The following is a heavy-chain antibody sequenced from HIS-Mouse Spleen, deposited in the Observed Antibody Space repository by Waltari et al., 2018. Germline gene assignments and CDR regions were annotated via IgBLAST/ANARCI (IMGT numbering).Heavy chain of an antibody. CDR3: ARERRGPGWFDP. CDR2: LKQDGSWK. J-gene: IGHJ5*02. D-gene: IGHD5-12*01. V-gene: IGHV3-7*01. CDR1: GFTFSSYW. Sequence: EVQLVESGGGLVQPGGSLRLSCAASGFTFSSYWMSWVRQAPGKGVGWVANLKQDGSWKYYVDSVKGRFTISRDNAKNSLYLQMNSLRAEDTAVYYCARERRGPGWFDPWGQGTLVTVSS.